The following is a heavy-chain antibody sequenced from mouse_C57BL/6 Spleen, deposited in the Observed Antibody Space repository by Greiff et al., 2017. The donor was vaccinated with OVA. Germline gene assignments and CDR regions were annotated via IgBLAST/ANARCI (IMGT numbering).Heavy chain of an antibody. Sequence: EVKLMESGGDLVKPGGSLKLSCAASGFTFSSYAMSWVRQTPEKRLEWVATISDGDSYTYYPDNVKGRITISRDNAKNNLYLQMSHLKSEDTAMYYCARRGRNDWYFDVWGTGTTVTVSS. CDR2: ISDGDSYT. D-gene: IGHD1-1*01. J-gene: IGHJ1*03. CDR1: GFTFSSYA. V-gene: IGHV5-4*03. CDR3: ARRGRNDWYFDV.